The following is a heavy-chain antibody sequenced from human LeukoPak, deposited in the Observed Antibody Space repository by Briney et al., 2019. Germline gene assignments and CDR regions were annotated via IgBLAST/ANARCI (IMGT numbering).Heavy chain of an antibody. D-gene: IGHD2-2*01. CDR1: GYTFTSYG. CDR2: ISAYNGNT. CDR3: ARAREGTYCSSTSCYSYYYMDV. J-gene: IGHJ6*03. Sequence: ASVKVSCKASGYTFTSYGISWVRQATGQGLEWMGWISAYNGNTNYAQKLQGRVTMTTDTSTSTAYMELRSLRSDDTAVYYCARAREGTYCSSTSCYSYYYMDVWGKGTTVTVSS. V-gene: IGHV1-18*01.